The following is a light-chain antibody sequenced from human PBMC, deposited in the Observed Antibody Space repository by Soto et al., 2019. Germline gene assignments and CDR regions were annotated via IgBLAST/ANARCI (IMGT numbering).Light chain of an antibody. J-gene: IGKJ1*01. CDR1: QSVSSY. V-gene: IGKV3-11*01. CDR3: QQYDTSPRT. CDR2: DAS. Sequence: EIVLTQYPATLSLSPGERSILSCMASQSVSSYLAWYQQKPGQAPRLLIYDASNRATGIPARFSGSGSGTDFTLTISSLEPEDFAVYYCQQYDTSPRTVGQGTKVEIK.